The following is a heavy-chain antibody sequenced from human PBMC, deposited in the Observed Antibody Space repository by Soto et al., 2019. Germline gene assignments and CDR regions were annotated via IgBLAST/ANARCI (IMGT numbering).Heavy chain of an antibody. J-gene: IGHJ4*02. CDR1: GFSFSNYG. V-gene: IGHV3-33*01. CDR3: ARDGDANTGFGKDY. D-gene: IGHD3-16*01. Sequence: GGSLRLSCAASGFSFSNYGMHWVRQAPGKGLEWVALIWHDGSKKYYAESVKGRFTISRDNSKDMVYLQMNSLRAEDTAMYYCARDGDANTGFGKDYWGQGTLVTVSS. CDR2: IWHDGSKK.